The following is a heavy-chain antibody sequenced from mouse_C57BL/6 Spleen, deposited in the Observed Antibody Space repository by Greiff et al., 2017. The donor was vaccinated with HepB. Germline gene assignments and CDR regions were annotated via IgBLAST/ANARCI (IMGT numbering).Heavy chain of an antibody. V-gene: IGHV1-69*01. Sequence: VQLQQPGAELVMPGASVKLSCKASGYTFTSYWMHWVKQRPGQGLEWIGEIDPSDSYTNYNQKFKGKSTLTVDKSSSTAYMQLSSPTSEDSAVYYCARWDYYGSSLDYWGQGTTLTVSS. CDR3: ARWDYYGSSLDY. CDR2: IDPSDSYT. D-gene: IGHD1-1*01. CDR1: GYTFTSYW. J-gene: IGHJ2*01.